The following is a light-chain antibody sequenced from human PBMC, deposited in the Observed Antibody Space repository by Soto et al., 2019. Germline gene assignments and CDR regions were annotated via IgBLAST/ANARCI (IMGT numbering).Light chain of an antibody. CDR1: QDISSH. CDR3: QQVKTYPLT. J-gene: IGKJ4*01. CDR2: AAS. Sequence: DIQLTQSPSFLSASVGDRVTITCRASQDISSHLAWYQQKPGKAPKLLTFAASTLQSGVPSGFGGSGSGTEFTLTITSLQPEDFATYYCQQVKTYPLTFGGGTKVELK. V-gene: IGKV1-9*01.